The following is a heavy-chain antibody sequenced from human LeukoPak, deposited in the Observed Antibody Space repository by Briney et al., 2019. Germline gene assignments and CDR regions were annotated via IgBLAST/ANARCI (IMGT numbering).Heavy chain of an antibody. CDR3: ARAPGVDTAMPLDY. CDR2: IYYSGST. Sequence: SETLSLACTVSGGSISSSSYYWGWIRQPPGKGLEWIGYIYYSGSTNYNPSLKSRVTISVDTSKNQFSLKLSSVTAADTAVYYCARAPGVDTAMPLDYWGQGTLVTVSS. V-gene: IGHV4-61*05. D-gene: IGHD5-18*01. CDR1: GGSISSSSYY. J-gene: IGHJ4*02.